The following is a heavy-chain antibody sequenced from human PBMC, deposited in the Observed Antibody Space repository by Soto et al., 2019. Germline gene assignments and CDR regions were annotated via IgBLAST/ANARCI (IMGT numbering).Heavy chain of an antibody. CDR1: GFTFSSYG. CDR3: AKQAAYSNRWYEIDH. D-gene: IGHD6-13*01. J-gene: IGHJ4*02. CDR2: IGGSGDST. V-gene: IGHV3-23*01. Sequence: EVQLLESGGGLVQPGGSLRLSWAASGFTFSSYGINWVRQAPGKGLEWVSGIGGSGDSTHYADSGKGRFTISRDKSKNALYPQMNSLRAEDTAVYYWAKQAAYSNRWYEIDHWGQGTLVTVSS.